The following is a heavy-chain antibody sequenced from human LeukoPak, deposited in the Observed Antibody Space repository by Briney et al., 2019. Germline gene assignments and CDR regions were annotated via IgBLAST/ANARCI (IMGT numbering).Heavy chain of an antibody. V-gene: IGHV1-69*04. CDR1: GGTFSSYA. J-gene: IGHJ3*02. CDR2: IIPILGIA. Sequence: SVKVSCKASGGTFSSYAISWVRQAPGQGLEWMGRIIPILGIASYAQKFQGRVTITADKSTSTAYMELSSLRSEDTAVYYCARNWGTVTTYEEDAFDIWGQGTMVTVSS. CDR3: ARNWGTVTTYEEDAFDI. D-gene: IGHD4-17*01.